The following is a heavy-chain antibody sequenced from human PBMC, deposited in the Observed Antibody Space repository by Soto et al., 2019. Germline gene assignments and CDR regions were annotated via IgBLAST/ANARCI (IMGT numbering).Heavy chain of an antibody. CDR1: GGSISTYF. J-gene: IGHJ4*02. CDR2: IYYSGRT. V-gene: IGHV4-31*03. CDR3: ARFAKEENPKVGSWYYFDY. Sequence: TLSLTCTVSGGSISTYFWSWVRQHPGKGLAWIGNIYYSGRTYYNPSLKSRVTISVDTSKNQFSLKLSSVTAADTAVYYCARFAKEENPKVGSWYYFDYWGQGTRVTVSS. D-gene: IGHD6-13*01.